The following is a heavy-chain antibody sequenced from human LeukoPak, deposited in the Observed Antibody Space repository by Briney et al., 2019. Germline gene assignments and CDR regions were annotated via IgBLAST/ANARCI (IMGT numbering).Heavy chain of an antibody. CDR1: RFTFSNYA. CDR2: ISGSGVST. J-gene: IGHJ1*01. D-gene: IGHD6-19*01. Sequence: GGSLRLSCAASRFTFSNYAMNWVRQTPGKGLEWVSGISGSGVSTYYADSVKGRFTISRDNFNNTLYLQMNRLRVEDTAVYFCAKDQGQWLAEYFQDWGQGTLVTVSS. V-gene: IGHV3-23*01. CDR3: AKDQGQWLAEYFQD.